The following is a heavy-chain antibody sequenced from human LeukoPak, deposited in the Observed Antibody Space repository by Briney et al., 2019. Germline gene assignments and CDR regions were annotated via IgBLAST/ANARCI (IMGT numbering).Heavy chain of an antibody. Sequence: PGGSLRLSCAASGFTFSSYSMNWVRQAPGKGLEWVSSISSSSSYIYYADSVKGRFTISRDNAKNSLYLQMNCLRAEDTAVYYCARSIAVAGTSFDYWGQGTLVTVSS. CDR3: ARSIAVAGTSFDY. CDR1: GFTFSSYS. D-gene: IGHD6-19*01. V-gene: IGHV3-21*01. CDR2: ISSSSSYI. J-gene: IGHJ4*02.